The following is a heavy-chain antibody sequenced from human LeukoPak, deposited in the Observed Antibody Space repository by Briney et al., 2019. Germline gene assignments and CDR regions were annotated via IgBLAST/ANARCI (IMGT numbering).Heavy chain of an antibody. CDR1: GFTFAGYA. V-gene: IGHV3-23*01. Sequence: GGSLRLSCAASGFTFAGYAMSWVLQAPGKGLEWVSLISGSGGITYYADSVKGRFTISRDNSKNTLYLQMNSLRAEDTAVYYCAKDQAFGSGNYFDYWGQGTLVTVPS. CDR3: AKDQAFGSGNYFDY. J-gene: IGHJ4*02. CDR2: ISGSGGIT. D-gene: IGHD3-10*01.